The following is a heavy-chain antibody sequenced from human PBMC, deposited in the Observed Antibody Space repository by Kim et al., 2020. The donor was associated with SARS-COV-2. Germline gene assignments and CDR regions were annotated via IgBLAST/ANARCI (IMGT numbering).Heavy chain of an antibody. D-gene: IGHD4-17*01. V-gene: IGHV3-21*01. Sequence: GGSLRLSCAVSGFTFSSYSMNWVRQAPGKGLEWVSSISSSSSYIYYADSVKGRFTISRDNAKNSLYLQMNSLRAEDTAVYYCARDSPGDYYYYGMDVWGQGTTVTVSS. CDR1: GFTFSSYS. CDR2: ISSSSSYI. CDR3: ARDSPGDYYYYGMDV. J-gene: IGHJ6*02.